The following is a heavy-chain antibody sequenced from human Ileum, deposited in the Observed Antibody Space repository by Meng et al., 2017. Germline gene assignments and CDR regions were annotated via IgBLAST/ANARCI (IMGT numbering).Heavy chain of an antibody. Sequence: QDQLVQSAAAGKKPVASVQVSFDASVYTLSSDGFAWVRQAPEQGLEWMGWINVYNGITNYAQKFQGRVTMTTDTSTRTGYMELTSLTSDDTAIYYCATRGNPYLNCWGQGTLVTVSS. CDR2: INVYNGIT. V-gene: IGHV1-18*01. CDR1: VYTLSSDG. CDR3: ATRGNPYLNC. J-gene: IGHJ4*02.